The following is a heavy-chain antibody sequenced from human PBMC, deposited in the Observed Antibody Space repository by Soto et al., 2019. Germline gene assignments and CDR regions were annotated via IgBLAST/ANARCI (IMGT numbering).Heavy chain of an antibody. J-gene: IGHJ3*01. Sequence: PGGSLRLSCAASGFGFSTHALSWVRQAPGKGLEWLSSITNTGITTHYADSVKGRFTISRENSRNTLHLQMNSLRAEDTGIYYCARYDAFKAFDLWGQGTMVTVSS. CDR2: ITNTGITT. CDR1: GFGFSTHA. V-gene: IGHV3-23*01. D-gene: IGHD1-1*01. CDR3: ARYDAFKAFDL.